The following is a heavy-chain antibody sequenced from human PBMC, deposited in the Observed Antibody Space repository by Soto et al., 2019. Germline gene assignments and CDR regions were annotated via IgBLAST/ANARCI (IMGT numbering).Heavy chain of an antibody. V-gene: IGHV4-30-4*01. CDR1: GGSISSGDYY. D-gene: IGHD2-2*01. Sequence: QVQLQESGPGLVKPSQTLSLTCTVSGGSISSGDYYWSWIRQPPGKGLEWIGYIYYSGSTYYNPSLKSRVTISVDTSKNQCSRKLSSVTAADTAVYYCARARTSAAAALDPWGQGTLVTVSS. CDR3: ARARTSAAAALDP. J-gene: IGHJ5*02. CDR2: IYYSGST.